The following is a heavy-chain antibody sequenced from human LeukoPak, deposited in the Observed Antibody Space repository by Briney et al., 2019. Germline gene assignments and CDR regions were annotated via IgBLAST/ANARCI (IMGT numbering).Heavy chain of an antibody. CDR2: FDPEDGET. Sequence: ASVKVSCKVSGYTLTELSMHWVRQAPGKGLEWMGGFDPEDGETIYAQKFQGRVTMTEDTSTDTAYMELSSLRSEDTAVYYCATHISYIGYEALWGQGTLVTVSS. D-gene: IGHD5-12*01. V-gene: IGHV1-24*01. CDR3: ATHISYIGYEAL. CDR1: GYTLTELS. J-gene: IGHJ4*02.